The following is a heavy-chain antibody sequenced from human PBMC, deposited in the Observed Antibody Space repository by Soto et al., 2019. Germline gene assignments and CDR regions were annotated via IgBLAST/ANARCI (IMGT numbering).Heavy chain of an antibody. V-gene: IGHV2-5*02. CDR1: GFSLSTSGVG. D-gene: IGHD2-15*01. J-gene: IGHJ4*02. CDR2: IYWDDDK. CDR3: ARIYCSGGSCYGNYFDY. Sequence: QITLKESGPTLVKPTQTLTLTCTFPGFSLSTSGVGVGWIRQSPGKALEWLALIYWDDDKRYSPSLKRKLTITKDSSKTQVVLTMTNMDPVDKATYYCARIYCSGGSCYGNYFDYWGQGTLVTVSS.